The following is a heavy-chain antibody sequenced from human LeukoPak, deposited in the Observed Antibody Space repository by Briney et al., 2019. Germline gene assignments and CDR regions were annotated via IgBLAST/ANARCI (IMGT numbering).Heavy chain of an antibody. CDR3: TREARVGNWFDP. Sequence: ASVKVSCKASRYTFTEFYIHWVRQAPGQGLEWMGWINPDNGGTNYAQKFQGRVTMTRDTSIRTVYMDLSRLRSDDTAVFYCTREARVGNWFDPWGQGTQVTVSS. D-gene: IGHD2-2*01. CDR1: RYTFTEFY. CDR2: INPDNGGT. V-gene: IGHV1-2*02. J-gene: IGHJ5*02.